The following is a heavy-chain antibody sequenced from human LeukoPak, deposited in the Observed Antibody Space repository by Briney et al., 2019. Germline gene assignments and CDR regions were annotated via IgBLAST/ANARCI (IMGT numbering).Heavy chain of an antibody. Sequence: QPGASLRLSCAASGFIFSSYAMSWVRQAPGKGLEWVSAISGSGGSTYYADSVKGRFTISRDNSKNTLYLQMNSLRAEDTAVYYCAKRYCSSTSCYMGYFDYWGQGTLVTVSS. V-gene: IGHV3-23*01. D-gene: IGHD2-2*02. CDR3: AKRYCSSTSCYMGYFDY. CDR1: GFIFSSYA. J-gene: IGHJ4*02. CDR2: ISGSGGST.